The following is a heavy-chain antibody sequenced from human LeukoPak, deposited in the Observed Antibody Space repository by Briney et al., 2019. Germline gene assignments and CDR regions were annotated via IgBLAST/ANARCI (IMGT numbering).Heavy chain of an antibody. CDR3: ARSEYSSSSGHFDY. J-gene: IGHJ4*02. Sequence: PSETLSLTCIVSGGSISSYYWSWIRQPPGKGLEWIGYIYFSVSTDYNPSLKSRVTISVDTSKNQFSLKLSSVTAADTAVYYCARSEYSSSSGHFDYWGQGTLVTVSS. D-gene: IGHD6-6*01. CDR2: IYFSVST. CDR1: GGSISSYY. V-gene: IGHV4-59*08.